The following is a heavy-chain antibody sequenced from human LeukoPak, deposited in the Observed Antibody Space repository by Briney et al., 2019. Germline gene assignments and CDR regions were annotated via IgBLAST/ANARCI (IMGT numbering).Heavy chain of an antibody. V-gene: IGHV3-7*02. CDR1: GFTFSSYW. Sequence: PGGSLRLSCAASGFTFSSYWMNWVRQAPGKGLEWVANIKQDGSEKYYVDSVKGRFTISRDNAKNSLYLQMNSLRAEDTAVYYCARVNRGDAFDIWGQGTLVTVSS. CDR2: IKQDGSEK. D-gene: IGHD3-16*02. CDR3: ARVNRGDAFDI. J-gene: IGHJ3*02.